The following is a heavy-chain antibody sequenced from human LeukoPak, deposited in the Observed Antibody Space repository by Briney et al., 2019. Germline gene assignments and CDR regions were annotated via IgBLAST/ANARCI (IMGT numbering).Heavy chain of an antibody. D-gene: IGHD3-3*01. CDR2: INHSGST. CDR1: GGSFSDYY. Sequence: PSETLSLTCAVYGGSFSDYYWSWIRQPPGKGLEWIGEINHSGSTNYNPSLKSRVTISVDTSKNQFSLKLSSVTAADTAAYYCARVAIFGVVIIRYYYYMDVWGKGTTVTVSS. V-gene: IGHV4-34*01. CDR3: ARVAIFGVVIIRYYYYMDV. J-gene: IGHJ6*03.